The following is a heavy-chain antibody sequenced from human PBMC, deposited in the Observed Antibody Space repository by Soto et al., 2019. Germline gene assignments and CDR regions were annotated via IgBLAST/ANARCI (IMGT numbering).Heavy chain of an antibody. Sequence: SETLSLTCTVSGGSISSYYWSWIRQPPGKGLEWIGEIYYSGSTNYNPSLKSRVTISVDTSKNQFSLKLSSVTAADTAVYYCARGRSITMVRGVTKSFDYWGQGTLVTVSS. CDR2: IYYSGST. J-gene: IGHJ4*02. CDR3: ARGRSITMVRGVTKSFDY. CDR1: GGSISSYY. D-gene: IGHD3-10*01. V-gene: IGHV4-59*12.